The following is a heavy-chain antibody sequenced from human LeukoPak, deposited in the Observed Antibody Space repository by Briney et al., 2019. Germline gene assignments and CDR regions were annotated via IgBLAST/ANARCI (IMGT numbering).Heavy chain of an antibody. CDR2: IYKSGTT. CDR3: ARGDYGTLPGSQHWFAP. V-gene: IGHV4-59*01. CDR1: GGYISTYY. Sequence: SETLSLTCTVSGGYISTYYWTWIRQPPEKGLEWIGYIYKSGTTNYNPSLKSRVSISVDVSKNQFSLKLTSVTAADTAVYYCARGDYGTLPGSQHWFAPWGQGTLVTVSS. D-gene: IGHD3-9*01. J-gene: IGHJ5*02.